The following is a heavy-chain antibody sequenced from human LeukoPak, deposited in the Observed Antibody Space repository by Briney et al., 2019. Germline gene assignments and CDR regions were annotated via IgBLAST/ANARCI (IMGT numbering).Heavy chain of an antibody. J-gene: IGHJ4*02. Sequence: GRSLRLSCVASGFTFSSYGMQWVRQAPGKGLEWVAVILNDERNKWYADSVKGRFTTSRDNSQNTLFLQMNSLRVEDTGVYYCARIGYSSSCFDYWGQGTPVTVSS. CDR1: GFTFSSYG. D-gene: IGHD6-13*01. V-gene: IGHV3-30*03. CDR2: ILNDERNK. CDR3: ARIGYSSSCFDY.